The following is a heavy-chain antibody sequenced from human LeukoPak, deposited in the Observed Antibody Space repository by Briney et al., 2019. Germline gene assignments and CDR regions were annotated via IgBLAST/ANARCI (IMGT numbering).Heavy chain of an antibody. Sequence: SETLSLTCTVSGGSISSGSYYWGWIRQPPGKGLEWIGSIYYSGSTYYNPSLKSRVTISVDTSKNQFSLKLSSVTAADTAVYYSARRDFDYWGQGTLVTVSS. J-gene: IGHJ4*02. CDR1: GGSISSGSYY. CDR3: ARRDFDY. CDR2: IYYSGST. V-gene: IGHV4-39*01.